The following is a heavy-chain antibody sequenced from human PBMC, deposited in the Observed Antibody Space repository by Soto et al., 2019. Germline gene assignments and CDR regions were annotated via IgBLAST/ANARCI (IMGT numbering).Heavy chain of an antibody. CDR3: ARERRITIFGVVISPPDY. D-gene: IGHD3-3*01. CDR2: IIPILGIA. J-gene: IGHJ4*02. Sequence: GASVKVSCKASGGTFSSYTISWVRQAPGQGLEWMGRIIPILGIANYAQKFQGRVTITADKSTSTAYMELSSLRSEDTAVYYCARERRITIFGVVISPPDYWGQGTLVTVSS. CDR1: GGTFSSYT. V-gene: IGHV1-69*04.